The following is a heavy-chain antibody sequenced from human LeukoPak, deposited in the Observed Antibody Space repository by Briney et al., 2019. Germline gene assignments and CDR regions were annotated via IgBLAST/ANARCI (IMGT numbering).Heavy chain of an antibody. CDR1: GFTFTSSA. CDR2: IVVGSGNT. V-gene: IGHV1-58*01. J-gene: IGHJ6*02. CDR3: AAESYSSPTSYYYYGMDV. Sequence: SVNVSCKASGFTFTSSAVQWVRQARGQRLEWIGWIVVGSGNTNYAQKFQERVTITRDMSTSTAYMELSSLRSEDTAVYYCAAESYSSPTSYYYYGMDVWGQGTTVTVSS. D-gene: IGHD6-13*01.